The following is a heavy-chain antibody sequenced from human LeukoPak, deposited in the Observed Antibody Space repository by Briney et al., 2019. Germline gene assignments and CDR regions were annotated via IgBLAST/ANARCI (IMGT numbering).Heavy chain of an antibody. CDR1: GFTFSSYA. V-gene: IGHV3-23*01. J-gene: IGHJ4*02. CDR3: TTLERWQRQSGNY. D-gene: IGHD5-24*01. Sequence: PGGSLRLSCAASGFTFSSYAMSWVRQAPGKGLEWVSAISGSGGSTYYADSVKGRFTISRDNSKNTLYLQMNSLATEDTAVYYCTTLERWQRQSGNYWGQGTLVTVSS. CDR2: ISGSGGST.